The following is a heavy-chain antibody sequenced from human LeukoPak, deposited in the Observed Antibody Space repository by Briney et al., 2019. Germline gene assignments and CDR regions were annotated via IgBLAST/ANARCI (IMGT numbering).Heavy chain of an antibody. CDR1: GFTFSSYA. J-gene: IGHJ3*02. CDR2: ISGSGGST. Sequence: GGSLRLSCAASGFTFSSYAMSWVRQAPGKGLEWVSAISGSGGSTYYADSVKGRFTISRDNSKNTLYLQMNSLRAEDTAVYYCAKDMTIFEVVIIPNDAFDIWGQGTMVTVSS. V-gene: IGHV3-23*01. D-gene: IGHD3-3*01. CDR3: AKDMTIFEVVIIPNDAFDI.